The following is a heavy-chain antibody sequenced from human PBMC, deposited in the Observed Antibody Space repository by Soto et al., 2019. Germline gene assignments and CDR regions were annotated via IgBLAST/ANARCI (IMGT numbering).Heavy chain of an antibody. J-gene: IGHJ5*02. CDR2: INPNSGGT. CDR1: GYTFTGYY. V-gene: IGHV1-2*02. CDR3: ARSLSPSHFDYYDSDNFYSWFDP. D-gene: IGHD3-22*01. Sequence: GAAVKVSCKASGYTFTGYYMHWVRQAPGQGLEWMGWINPNSGGTNYAQKFQGRVTMTRDTSINTAYMELSRLRSDEKAVYFCARSLSPSHFDYYDSDNFYSWFDPWGQGTMVTLSS.